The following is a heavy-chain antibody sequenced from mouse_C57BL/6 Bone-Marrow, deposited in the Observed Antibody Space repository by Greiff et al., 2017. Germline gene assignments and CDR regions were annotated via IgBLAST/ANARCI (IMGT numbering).Heavy chain of an antibody. CDR3: ARGRESPDYFDY. J-gene: IGHJ2*01. V-gene: IGHV1-55*01. Sequence: QVQLQQPGAELVKPGASVKMSCKASGYTFTSYWITWVKPRPGQGLEWIGDIYPGSGSTNYNEKFKSKATLTVDTSSSTAYMQLSSLTSEDSAVYYCARGRESPDYFDYWGQGTTLTVSS. CDR1: GYTFTSYW. CDR2: IYPGSGST.